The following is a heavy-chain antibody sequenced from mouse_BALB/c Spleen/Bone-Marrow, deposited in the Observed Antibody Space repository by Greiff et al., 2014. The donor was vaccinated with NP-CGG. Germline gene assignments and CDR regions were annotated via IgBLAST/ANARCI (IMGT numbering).Heavy chain of an antibody. V-gene: IGHV1-7*01. CDR1: GYTFTSYW. CDR2: INPSTGYT. J-gene: IGHJ4*01. CDR3: ARQITTVDYAMGY. D-gene: IGHD1-1*01. Sequence: QVQLQQSGAELAKPGASVKMSCKASGYTFTSYWMHWVKQRPGQGLEWIGYINPSTGYTEYNQKFKDKATLSADKSSSTAYMQLSSLTSEDSAVYYCARQITTVDYAMGYWGQGTSVTVSS.